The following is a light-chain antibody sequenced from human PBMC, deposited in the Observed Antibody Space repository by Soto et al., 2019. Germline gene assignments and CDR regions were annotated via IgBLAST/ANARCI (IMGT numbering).Light chain of an antibody. J-gene: IGKJ1*01. V-gene: IGKV3-20*01. Sequence: EIVLTQSPGTLSLSPGERATLSCRASQSVSNNYLAWYQQQLGHAPRLLIYGASNRATGIPDRCSGSESGTEFTLTISRREPEDFAVYFCQQYAVSPWTFGHGTKVEIK. CDR3: QQYAVSPWT. CDR1: QSVSNNY. CDR2: GAS.